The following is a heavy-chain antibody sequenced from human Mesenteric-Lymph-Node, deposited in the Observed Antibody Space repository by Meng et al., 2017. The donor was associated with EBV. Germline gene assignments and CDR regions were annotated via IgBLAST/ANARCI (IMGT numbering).Heavy chain of an antibody. Sequence: VQLRQWGAGLLKPSETLPLTSAVNGGTPSGACWNWIRTPPGKGLEWIGEIIHGGSPSYHPSLKSRVTISIETSKNQLSLMLSSVTAADTALYYCARRPTGIDYWGQGTLVTVSS. D-gene: IGHD2-8*02. V-gene: IGHV4-34*12. J-gene: IGHJ4*02. CDR3: ARRPTGIDY. CDR2: IIHGGSP. CDR1: GGTPSGAC.